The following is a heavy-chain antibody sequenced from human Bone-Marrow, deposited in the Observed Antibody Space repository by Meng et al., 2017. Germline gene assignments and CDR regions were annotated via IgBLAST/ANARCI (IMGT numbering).Heavy chain of an antibody. J-gene: IGHJ6*02. V-gene: IGHV1-18*01. D-gene: IGHD4-17*01. Sequence: ASVKVSCKASGYTFTSYTISWVRRAPGQGLEWMGWISAYNGNTNYAQKLQGRVTMTTDTSTSTAYMELSRLRSDDTAVYYCARGAASDGDYANYYYYGMDVWGQGTTVTVSS. CDR2: ISAYNGNT. CDR3: ARGAASDGDYANYYYYGMDV. CDR1: GYTFTSYT.